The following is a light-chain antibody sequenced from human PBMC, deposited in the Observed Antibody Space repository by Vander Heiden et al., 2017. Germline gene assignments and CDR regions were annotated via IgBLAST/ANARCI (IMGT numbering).Light chain of an antibody. CDR1: SGSVSTNYY. CDR2: STN. J-gene: IGLJ2*01. CDR3: VLYMGSGISV. Sequence: QTVVTQEPSFSVSPGGPVTLTCGLRSGSVSTNYYPSWYQQTPGQSPRTLIYSTNTRSSGVPDRFSGSILGNTAALTITGAQADDESDYYCVLYMGSGISVFGGGTKLTVL. V-gene: IGLV8-61*01.